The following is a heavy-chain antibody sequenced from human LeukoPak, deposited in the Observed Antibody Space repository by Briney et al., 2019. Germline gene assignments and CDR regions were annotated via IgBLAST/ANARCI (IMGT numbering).Heavy chain of an antibody. D-gene: IGHD4-17*01. CDR1: GYTFTSYG. CDR2: ISAYNGNT. V-gene: IGHV1-18*01. CDR3: ARDQRVTTIPHYYYYYGMDV. Sequence: GAPVKVSCKASGYTFTSYGISWVRQAPGQGLEWMGWISAYNGNTNYAQKLQGRVTMTTDTSTSTAYMELRSLRSDDTAVYYCARDQRVTTIPHYYYYYGMDVWGQGTTVTVSS. J-gene: IGHJ6*02.